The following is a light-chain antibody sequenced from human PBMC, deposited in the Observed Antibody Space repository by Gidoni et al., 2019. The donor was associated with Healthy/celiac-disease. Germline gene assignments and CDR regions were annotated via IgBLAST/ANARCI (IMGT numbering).Light chain of an antibody. CDR1: QGISSY. J-gene: IGKJ4*01. Sequence: DIQLTQSPSFLSASVGDRVTITCRASQGISSYLAWYQQKPGKAPKLLIYAASTLQSGVPSRCSGSGSGTEFTLTISSLQPEDFATYYCQHLTSYPPFGGGTKVEIK. V-gene: IGKV1-9*01. CDR2: AAS. CDR3: QHLTSYPP.